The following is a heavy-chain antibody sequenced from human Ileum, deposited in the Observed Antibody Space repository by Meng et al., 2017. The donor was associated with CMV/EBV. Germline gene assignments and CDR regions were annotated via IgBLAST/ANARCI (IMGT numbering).Heavy chain of an antibody. CDR1: GGPISTSY. D-gene: IGHD6-6*01. Sequence: GSLRLSCTVSGGPISTSYWTWIRQPPGKELEWIGYVHSGGGTNYNPSRRSRVSMSPDTSRDEISLRLTSVSAADTALYYCVRAYSDSYRIDYWGQGTLVTVSS. CDR3: VRAYSDSYRIDY. CDR2: VHSGGGT. J-gene: IGHJ4*02. V-gene: IGHV4-59*01.